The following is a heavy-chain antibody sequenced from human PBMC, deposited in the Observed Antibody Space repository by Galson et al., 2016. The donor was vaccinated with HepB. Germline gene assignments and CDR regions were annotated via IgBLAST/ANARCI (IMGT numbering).Heavy chain of an antibody. J-gene: IGHJ4*02. V-gene: IGHV3-23*01. D-gene: IGHD3-10*01. CDR1: GFTFSSYA. Sequence: SLRLSCAASGFTFSSYAMNWVRQAPGKGLEWVSAISGSGGSTYSADSVKGRFTISRDNSKNTLSLQMNSLRPEDTAVYYCAKDGGWGVGYFDYWGQGTLVTVSS. CDR3: AKDGGWGVGYFDY. CDR2: ISGSGGST.